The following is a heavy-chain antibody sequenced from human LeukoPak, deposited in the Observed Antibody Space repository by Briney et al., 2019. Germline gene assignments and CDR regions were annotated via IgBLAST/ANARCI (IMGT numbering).Heavy chain of an antibody. Sequence: PSETLSLTCSVSGGSISSGGYYWSWIRQPPGKGLEWIGYIYYSGSTYYNPSLKSRVTISVDTSKNQFSLKLSSVTAADTAVYYCARGFLEWLPIDYWGQGTLVTVSS. D-gene: IGHD3-3*01. CDR3: ARGFLEWLPIDY. V-gene: IGHV4-30-4*08. CDR1: GGSISSGGYY. J-gene: IGHJ4*02. CDR2: IYYSGST.